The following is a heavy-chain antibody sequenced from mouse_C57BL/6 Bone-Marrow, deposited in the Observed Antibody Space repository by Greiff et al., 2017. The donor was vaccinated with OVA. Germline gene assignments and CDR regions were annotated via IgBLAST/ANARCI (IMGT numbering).Heavy chain of an antibody. CDR3: ARDYYDYDGGYFDV. V-gene: IGHV1-76*01. J-gene: IGHJ1*03. CDR1: GYTFTDYY. D-gene: IGHD2-4*01. CDR2: IYPGSGNT. Sequence: QVHVKQSGAELVRPGASVKLSCKASGYTFTDYYINWVKQRPGQGLEWIARIYPGSGNTYYNEKFRGKATLTAEKSSSTAYMQLSSLTSEDSAVYFCARDYYDYDGGYFDVWGTGTTVTVSS.